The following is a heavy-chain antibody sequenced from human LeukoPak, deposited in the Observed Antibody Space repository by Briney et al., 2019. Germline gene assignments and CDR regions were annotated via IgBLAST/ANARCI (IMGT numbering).Heavy chain of an antibody. Sequence: GASVKVSCKASGYTFTSYGISWVRQAPGQGLEWMGWISAYNGNTNYAQKLQGRVTMTTDTSTSTAYMELRSLRSDDTAVYYCARDRRGLRYFDWLLYYGMDVWGQGSTVTVSS. J-gene: IGHJ6*02. CDR2: ISAYNGNT. CDR3: ARDRRGLRYFDWLLYYGMDV. CDR1: GYTFTSYG. D-gene: IGHD3-9*01. V-gene: IGHV1-18*01.